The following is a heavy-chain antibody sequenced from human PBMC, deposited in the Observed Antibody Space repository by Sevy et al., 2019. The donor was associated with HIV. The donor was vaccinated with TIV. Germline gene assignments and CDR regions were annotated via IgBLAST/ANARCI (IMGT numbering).Heavy chain of an antibody. CDR2: ISSSSSYI. Sequence: GGSLRLSCAASGFTFSSYSMNWVRQAPGKGLEWVSSISSSSSYIYYADSVKGRFTISRDNAKNSLYLQMNSLRAEDTAVYYCARDPSYGSGSYGPYFHYWGQGTLVTVSS. J-gene: IGHJ4*02. CDR3: ARDPSYGSGSYGPYFHY. CDR1: GFTFSSYS. V-gene: IGHV3-21*01. D-gene: IGHD3-10*01.